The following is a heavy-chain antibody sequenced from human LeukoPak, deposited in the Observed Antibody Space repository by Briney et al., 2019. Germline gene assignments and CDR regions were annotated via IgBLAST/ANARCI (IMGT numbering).Heavy chain of an antibody. CDR2: ISGSGGST. V-gene: IGHV3-23*01. Sequence: GGSLRLSCAASGFTFSSYAMSWVRQAPGKGLDWVSAISGSGGSTYYADSVKGRFTISRDNSKNTLYLQMNSLRAEDTAVYYCAKVHPHQRFFDTFDYWGQGTLVTVSS. D-gene: IGHD3-3*01. CDR3: AKVHPHQRFFDTFDY. J-gene: IGHJ4*02. CDR1: GFTFSSYA.